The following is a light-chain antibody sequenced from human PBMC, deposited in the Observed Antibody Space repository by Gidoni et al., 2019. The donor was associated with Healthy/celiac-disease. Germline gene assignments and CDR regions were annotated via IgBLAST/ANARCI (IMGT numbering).Light chain of an antibody. J-gene: IGKJ2*01. CDR3: MRSRQTPYT. CDR1: QSLLHSTGYNY. Sequence: DMVWNNSTLSLTVTPAEPASISCRSSQSLLHSTGYNYLDWYLQKPGQSPQLLIYLGSNRASGVPDRFSGSVSGTDFPLRISRLEAGDVVVYYSMRSRQTPYTFGQRTKLEIK. V-gene: IGKV2-28*01. CDR2: LGS.